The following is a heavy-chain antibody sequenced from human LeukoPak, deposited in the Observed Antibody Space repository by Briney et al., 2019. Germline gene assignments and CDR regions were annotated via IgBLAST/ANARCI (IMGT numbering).Heavy chain of an antibody. CDR1: GYTFTSYY. J-gene: IGHJ4*02. CDR2: INPSGGST. D-gene: IGHD5-24*01. CDR3: ARASPDRRDGYNSGYFDY. Sequence: GASVKVSCKASGYTFTSYYMHWVRQAPGQGLEWMGIINPSGGSTSYAQKFKGRVTMTRDMYTSTVYMELSSLRSEDTAVYYCARASPDRRDGYNSGYFDYWGQGTLVTVSS. V-gene: IGHV1-46*01.